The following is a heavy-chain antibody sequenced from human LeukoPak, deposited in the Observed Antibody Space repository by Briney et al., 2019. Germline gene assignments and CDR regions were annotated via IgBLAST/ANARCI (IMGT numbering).Heavy chain of an antibody. CDR3: AIVYYDYWSGYSRETLDI. V-gene: IGHV5-51*01. J-gene: IGHJ3*02. CDR1: GYSFTSYW. CDR2: IYPGDSDT. D-gene: IGHD3-3*01. Sequence: GEPLKISCQGSGYSFTSYWIGWVRQMPGKGLEWMGIIYPGDSDTRYSPSFQGQVTISADKSISTAYLQWSNLKASDTAMYYCAIVYYDYWSGYSRETLDIWGQGTMVTVS.